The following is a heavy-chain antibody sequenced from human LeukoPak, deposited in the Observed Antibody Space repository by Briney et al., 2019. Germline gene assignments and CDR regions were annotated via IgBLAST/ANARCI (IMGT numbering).Heavy chain of an antibody. CDR3: ARGDSDCSGGSCYSDSYYYYYYMDV. D-gene: IGHD2-15*01. Sequence: SETLSLTCTVSGYSISSGYYWGWIRQPPGKGLEWIGSIYHSGSTYYNPFLKSRVTISVDTSKNQFSLKLSSVTAADTAVYYCARGDSDCSGGSCYSDSYYYYYYMDVWGKGTTVTVSS. J-gene: IGHJ6*03. V-gene: IGHV4-38-2*02. CDR1: GYSISSGYY. CDR2: IYHSGST.